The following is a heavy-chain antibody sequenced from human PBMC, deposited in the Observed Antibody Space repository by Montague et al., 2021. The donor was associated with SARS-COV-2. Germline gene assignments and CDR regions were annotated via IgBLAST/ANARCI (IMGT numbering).Heavy chain of an antibody. CDR3: ARIWYSSGHQGIYYFDY. V-gene: IGHV4-59*01. CDR2: IYYSGST. D-gene: IGHD3-22*01. J-gene: IGHJ4*02. Sequence: SETLSLTCTVSGGSISSYYWSWIRQPPGKGLEWIGYIYYSGSTNXNPSLKSRVTISVDTSKNQFSLKLSSVTAADTAVYYCARIWYSSGHQGIYYFDYWGQGTLVTVSS. CDR1: GGSISSYY.